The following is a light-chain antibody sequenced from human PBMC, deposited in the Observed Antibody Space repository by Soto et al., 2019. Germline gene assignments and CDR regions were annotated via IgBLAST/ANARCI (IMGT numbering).Light chain of an antibody. CDR3: ISYTGSSTPYV. CDR1: SSDVGGYNY. V-gene: IGLV2-14*01. J-gene: IGLJ1*01. CDR2: DVS. Sequence: HSALPQPASVSGFPGQSITISCTGTSSDVGGYNYVSWYQQYPGKAPKLMIHDVSNRPSGVSNRFSGSKSGNTASLTISGLQAEDEADYFCISYTGSSTPYVFGTGTKVTVL.